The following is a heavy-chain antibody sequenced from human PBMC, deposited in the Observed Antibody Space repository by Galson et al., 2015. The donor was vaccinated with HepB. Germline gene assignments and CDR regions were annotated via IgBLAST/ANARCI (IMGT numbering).Heavy chain of an antibody. J-gene: IGHJ3*02. CDR1: GFTFSSYA. D-gene: IGHD1-26*01. CDR2: ISYDGSNK. Sequence: SLRLSCAASGFTFSSYAMHWVRQAPGKGLEWVAVISYDGSNKYYADSVKGRFTISRDNSKNTLYLQMNSLRAEDTAVYYCARDPVGAIWGQGTMVTVSS. V-gene: IGHV3-30*04. CDR3: ARDPVGAI.